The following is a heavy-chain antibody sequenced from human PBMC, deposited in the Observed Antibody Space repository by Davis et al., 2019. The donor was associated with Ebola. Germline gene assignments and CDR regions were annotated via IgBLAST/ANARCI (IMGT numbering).Heavy chain of an antibody. CDR3: ARGGQGVGAGRWLDP. J-gene: IGHJ5*02. V-gene: IGHV4-59*01. Sequence: MPSETLSLTCTVSGGSISSYYWSWIRQPPGKGLEWIGYIYYSGSTNYNPSLKSRVTISVDTSKNQFSLKLTSMTPADTAVYYCARGGQGVGAGRWLDPWGQGNLVIVSS. CDR2: IYYSGST. D-gene: IGHD1-26*01. CDR1: GGSISSYY.